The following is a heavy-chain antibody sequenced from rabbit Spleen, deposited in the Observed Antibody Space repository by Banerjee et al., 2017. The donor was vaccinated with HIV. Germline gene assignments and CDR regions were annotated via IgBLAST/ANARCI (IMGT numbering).Heavy chain of an antibody. Sequence: WIGYIVPIFGVTYYANWVNGRFTISSHNAQNTLYLQLNSLTAADTATYFCARDTGTSFSTYGMDLWGQGTLVTVS. D-gene: IGHD7-1*01. CDR2: IVPIFGVT. CDR3: ARDTGTSFSTYGMDL. J-gene: IGHJ6*01. V-gene: IGHV1S7*01.